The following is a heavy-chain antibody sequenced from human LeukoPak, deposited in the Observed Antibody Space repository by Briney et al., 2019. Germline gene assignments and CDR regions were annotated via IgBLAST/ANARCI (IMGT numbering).Heavy chain of an antibody. CDR3: VREREGSNSEH. CDR1: GFTVSNNR. J-gene: IGHJ1*01. Sequence: PGGSLRLACAASGFTVSNNRLSWVRQAPGMGLEWVSTIYSDGNTYYPDSVKGRFTISRDGSKNTLYLQLNRLRTEDTAIYYCVREREGSNSEHWGQGTLVTVSS. D-gene: IGHD1-26*01. CDR2: IYSDGNT. V-gene: IGHV3-53*01.